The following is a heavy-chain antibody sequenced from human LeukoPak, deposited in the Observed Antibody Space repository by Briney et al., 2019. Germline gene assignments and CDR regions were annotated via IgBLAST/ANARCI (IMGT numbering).Heavy chain of an antibody. CDR3: ARAEGFGGANYYFDY. V-gene: IGHV1-69*01. Sequence: SVKVSCKASGGTFSGYAISWVRQAPGQGLEWMGGIIPIFGTANYAQKFQGRVTITADESTSTAYMELSSLRSEDTAVYYCARAEGFGGANYYFDYWGQGTLVTVSS. CDR1: GGTFSGYA. CDR2: IIPIFGTA. D-gene: IGHD3-10*01. J-gene: IGHJ4*02.